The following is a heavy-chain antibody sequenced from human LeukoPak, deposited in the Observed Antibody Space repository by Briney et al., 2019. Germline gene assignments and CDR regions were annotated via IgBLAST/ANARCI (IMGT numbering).Heavy chain of an antibody. J-gene: IGHJ4*02. Sequence: SETLSLTCAVYGGSFSGYYSSWIRQPPGKGLEWIGEINHSGSTNYNPSLKSRVTISVDTSKNQFSLKLSSVTAADTAVYYCARRGNSSDYWGQGTLVTVSS. CDR3: ARRGNSSDY. D-gene: IGHD4-4*01. CDR2: INHSGST. V-gene: IGHV4-34*01. CDR1: GGSFSGYY.